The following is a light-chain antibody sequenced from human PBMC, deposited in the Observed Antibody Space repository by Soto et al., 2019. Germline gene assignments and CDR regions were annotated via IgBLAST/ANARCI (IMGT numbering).Light chain of an antibody. CDR2: SAS. CDR1: QGISSY. V-gene: IGKV1-9*01. CDR3: QQLNNYPLT. Sequence: IQLTQSPSSLSASVGDRVTITCRASQGISSYLGWYKQKPGKAPNIMIYSASTLQSGVPSRFSGSGSGTDFTLTISSLKPEDFETYYCQQLNNYPLTFGGGTKVDIK. J-gene: IGKJ4*01.